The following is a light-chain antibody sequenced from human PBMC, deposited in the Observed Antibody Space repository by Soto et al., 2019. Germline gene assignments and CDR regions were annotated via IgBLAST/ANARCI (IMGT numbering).Light chain of an antibody. J-gene: IGKJ5*01. CDR1: QSVSSY. Sequence: EIVLTQSPATLSLSPGERATLSCRASQSVSSYLLWYQQKPGQTPRLLIYGASNRATGIPARFSGSGSGTDFTLTISRLEPEDFAVYYCQQYGSSPITFGQGTRLEIK. V-gene: IGKV3-20*01. CDR2: GAS. CDR3: QQYGSSPIT.